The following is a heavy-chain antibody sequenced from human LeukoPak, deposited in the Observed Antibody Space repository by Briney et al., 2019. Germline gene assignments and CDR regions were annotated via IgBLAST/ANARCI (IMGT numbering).Heavy chain of an antibody. V-gene: IGHV4-34*01. CDR3: ASYYDFWSGYPNYYGMDV. CDR1: GGSFSGYY. CDR2: INHSGST. Sequence: PSETLSLTCAVYGGSFSGYYWSWIRQPPGKGLEWIGEINHSGSTNYNPSLKSRVTISVDTSKNQFSLKLSSVTAADTAVYYCASYYDFWSGYPNYYGMDVWGQGTTATVSS. J-gene: IGHJ6*02. D-gene: IGHD3-3*01.